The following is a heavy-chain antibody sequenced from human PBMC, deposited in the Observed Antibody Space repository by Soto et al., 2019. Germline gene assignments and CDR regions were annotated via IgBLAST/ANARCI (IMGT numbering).Heavy chain of an antibody. CDR1: GYTLTSYY. CDR3: ARDVKVVVAATDAFDI. J-gene: IGHJ3*02. CDR2: INPSGGST. Sequence: ASVKVSSKAPGYTLTSYYMHWVRQSPGQGLEWMGIINPSGGSTSYAQKFQGRVTMTRDTSTSTVYMELSSLRSEDTAVYYCARDVKVVVAATDAFDIWGQRTIDTV. D-gene: IGHD2-15*01. V-gene: IGHV1-46*01.